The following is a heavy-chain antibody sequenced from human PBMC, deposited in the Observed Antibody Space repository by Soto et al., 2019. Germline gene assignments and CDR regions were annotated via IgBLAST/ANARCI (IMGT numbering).Heavy chain of an antibody. Sequence: WGSLRLSCTVSGFAFNNYGINWVRQAPGKGLEWVSSISKSDYTYYSDSVKGRFAISRDNAKSSVSLQMNTLRVEDTAVYYCAREDSIIIPAVSDFWGQGTLVTVSS. CDR1: GFAFNNYG. CDR2: ISKSDYT. D-gene: IGHD2-2*01. CDR3: AREDSIIIPAVSDF. V-gene: IGHV3-21*01. J-gene: IGHJ4*02.